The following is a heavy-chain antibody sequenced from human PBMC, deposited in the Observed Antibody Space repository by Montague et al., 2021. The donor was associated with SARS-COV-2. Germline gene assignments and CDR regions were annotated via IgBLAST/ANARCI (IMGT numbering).Heavy chain of an antibody. V-gene: IGHV4-59*02. D-gene: IGHD5-24*01. CDR2: LHLSRRN. CDR3: ASVFPSWLKFDPYFDY. Sequence: SETLSLTCTVSGVVVRRRRSDGNRSQPQSQHECVCYLHLSRRNNYNPSLKSRVTISVDTSKTQFFLKLSSVTAADTAVYYCASVFPSWLKFDPYFDYWCQGNLVTVSS. J-gene: IGHJ4*02. CDR1: GVVVRRRR.